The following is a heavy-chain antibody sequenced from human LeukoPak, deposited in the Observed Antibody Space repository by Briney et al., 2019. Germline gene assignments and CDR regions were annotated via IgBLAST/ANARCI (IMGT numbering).Heavy chain of an antibody. J-gene: IGHJ3*02. D-gene: IGHD2-2*02. CDR3: ARDARLRPLYCSSTSCYKRGDDAFDI. Sequence: SETLSLTCAVSGGSISRSNWWSWVRQPPGKGLEWIGEIYHSGSTNYNPSLKSRVTISVDTSKNQFSLKLSSVTAADTAVYYCARDARLRPLYCSSTSCYKRGDDAFDIWGQGTMVTVSS. CDR1: GGSISRSNW. CDR2: IYHSGST. V-gene: IGHV4-4*02.